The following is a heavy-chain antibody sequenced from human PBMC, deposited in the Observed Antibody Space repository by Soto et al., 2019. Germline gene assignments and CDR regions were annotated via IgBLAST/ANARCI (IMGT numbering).Heavy chain of an antibody. CDR2: IYYSGST. CDR1: GGCISSGDYY. Sequence: SETPSLTCTVSGGCISSGDYYWSWIRQPPGKGLEWIGYIYYSGSTYYNPSLKSRVTISVDTSKNQFSLKLSSVTAADTAVYYCARAVVVAAIYYFDYWGQGTLVTVSS. D-gene: IGHD2-21*02. CDR3: ARAVVVAAIYYFDY. V-gene: IGHV4-30-4*01. J-gene: IGHJ4*02.